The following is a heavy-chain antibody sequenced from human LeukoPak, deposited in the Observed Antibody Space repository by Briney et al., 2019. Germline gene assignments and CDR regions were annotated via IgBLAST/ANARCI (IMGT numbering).Heavy chain of an antibody. CDR3: AKVSLNMVNDAFDI. CDR2: ITSSSSYI. Sequence: GGSLRLSCAASGFTFSSYSMNWVRQAPGKGLEWVSSITSSSSYIYYADSVKGRFTISRDNAKNSLYLQMNSLRAEDTAMYYCAKVSLNMVNDAFDIWGQGTMVSVSS. V-gene: IGHV3-21*01. J-gene: IGHJ3*02. CDR1: GFTFSSYS. D-gene: IGHD4/OR15-4a*01.